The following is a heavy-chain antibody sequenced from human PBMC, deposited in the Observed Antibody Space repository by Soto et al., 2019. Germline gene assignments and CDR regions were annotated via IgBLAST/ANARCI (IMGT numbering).Heavy chain of an antibody. CDR1: GDSISSINNY. CDR3: ARGRGYSYGLDP. D-gene: IGHD5-18*01. V-gene: IGHV4-30-4*01. J-gene: IGHJ5*02. CDR2: ISYSGTT. Sequence: SETLSLTCTVSGDSISSINNYWSWIRQPPGEGLEWIGFISYSGTTSYSPSLKSRVAISLDTSKNQISLSLNFVTAADTAVYYCARGRGYSYGLDPWGQGSLVTVS.